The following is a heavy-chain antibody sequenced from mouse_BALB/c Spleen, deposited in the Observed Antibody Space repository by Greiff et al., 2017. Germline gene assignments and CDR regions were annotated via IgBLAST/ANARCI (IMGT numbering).Heavy chain of an antibody. D-gene: IGHD2-3*01. CDR1: GFTFSSYG. J-gene: IGHJ3*01. V-gene: IGHV5-6*01. CDR3: ARQNDGYSFAY. CDR2: ISSGGSYT. Sequence: EVQGVESGGDLVKPGGSLKLSCAASGFTFSSYGMSWVRQTPDKRLEWVATISSGGSYTYYPDSVKGRFTISRDNAKNTLYLQMSSLKSEDTAMYYCARQNDGYSFAYWGQGTLVTVSA.